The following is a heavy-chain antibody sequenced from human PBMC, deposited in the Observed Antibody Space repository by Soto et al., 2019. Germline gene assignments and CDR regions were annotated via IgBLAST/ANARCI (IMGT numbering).Heavy chain of an antibody. J-gene: IGHJ6*02. CDR3: ARPSITGTTPIICGMDV. D-gene: IGHD1-7*01. CDR1: GFTFSSYG. Sequence: GGSLRLSCAASGFTFSSYGMHWVRQAPGKGLEWVAVIWYDGSNKYYADSVKGRFTISRDNSKNTLYLQMNSLRAEDTAVYYCARPSITGTTPIICGMDVWGQGTTVTVSS. CDR2: IWYDGSNK. V-gene: IGHV3-33*01.